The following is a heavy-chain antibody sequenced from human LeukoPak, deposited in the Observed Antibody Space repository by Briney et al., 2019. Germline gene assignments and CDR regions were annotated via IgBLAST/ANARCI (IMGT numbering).Heavy chain of an antibody. V-gene: IGHV3-23*01. D-gene: IGHD3-3*01. CDR1: GFTFSSYG. CDR3: AKKRSIYDGYFDY. Sequence: GGSLRLSCAASGFTFSSYGMSWVRQAPGKGLEWVSAISGSGGSTYYADSVKGRFTISRDNSKNTLYLQMNSLRAEDTAVYYCAKKRSIYDGYFDYWGQGTLVTVSS. CDR2: ISGSGGST. J-gene: IGHJ4*02.